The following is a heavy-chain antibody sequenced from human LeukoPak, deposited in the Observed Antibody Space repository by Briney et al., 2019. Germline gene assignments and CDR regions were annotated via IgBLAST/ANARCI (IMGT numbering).Heavy chain of an antibody. CDR2: ISSSSSYI. D-gene: IGHD3-16*01. CDR1: GFTFSSYS. J-gene: IGHJ4*02. CDR3: ARDPLGG. V-gene: IGHV3-21*01. Sequence: GSLRLSCAASGFTFSSYSMNWVRRAPGKGLEWVSSISSSSSYIYYADSVKGRFTISRDNAKNPLYLQMNSLRAEDTAVYYCARDPLGGWGQGTLVTVSS.